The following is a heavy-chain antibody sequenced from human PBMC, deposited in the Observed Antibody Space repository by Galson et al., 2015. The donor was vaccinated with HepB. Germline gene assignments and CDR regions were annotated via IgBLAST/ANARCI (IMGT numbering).Heavy chain of an antibody. Sequence: SLRLSCAASGFTFSSYAMHWVRQAPDKGLEWVAVISYDGSNKYYADSVKGRYTISRDNSKNTLYLQMNSLRAEDTAVYYCARVNDFWSGMDVWGQGTTVTVSS. J-gene: IGHJ6*02. V-gene: IGHV3-30-3*01. CDR2: ISYDGSNK. CDR1: GFTFSSYA. D-gene: IGHD3-3*01. CDR3: ARVNDFWSGMDV.